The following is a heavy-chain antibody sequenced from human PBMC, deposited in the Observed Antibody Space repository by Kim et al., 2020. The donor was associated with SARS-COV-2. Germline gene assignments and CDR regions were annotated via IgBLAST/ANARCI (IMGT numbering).Heavy chain of an antibody. D-gene: IGHD3-22*01. CDR1: GFTFSSYA. CDR3: AKDSNYYDSSGRPTPNDAFDI. Sequence: GGSLRLSCAASGFTFSSYAMSWVRQAPGKGLEWVSAISGSGGSTYYADSVKGRFTISRDNSKNTLYLQMNSLRAEDTAVYYCAKDSNYYDSSGRPTPNDAFDIWGQGTMVTVSS. CDR2: ISGSGGST. V-gene: IGHV3-23*01. J-gene: IGHJ3*02.